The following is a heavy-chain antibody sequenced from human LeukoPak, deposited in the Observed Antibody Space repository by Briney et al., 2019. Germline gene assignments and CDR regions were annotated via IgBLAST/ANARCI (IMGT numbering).Heavy chain of an antibody. D-gene: IGHD3-3*01. CDR1: GFTFSSYG. Sequence: GGSLRLSCAASGFTFSSYGMHWVRQAPGKGLEWVAVISYDGSNKYYADSVKGRFTISRDNSKNTLYLQMNSLRAEDTAVYYCAKEKLRFLEWSPVPLVDYWGQGTLVTVSS. V-gene: IGHV3-30*18. CDR2: ISYDGSNK. CDR3: AKEKLRFLEWSPVPLVDY. J-gene: IGHJ4*02.